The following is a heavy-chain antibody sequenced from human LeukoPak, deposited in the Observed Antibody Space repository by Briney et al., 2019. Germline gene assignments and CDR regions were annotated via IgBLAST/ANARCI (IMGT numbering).Heavy chain of an antibody. CDR3: ATVKMDIAATIALDY. J-gene: IGHJ4*02. CDR2: FDPEDGET. D-gene: IGHD5-12*01. V-gene: IGHV1-24*01. CDR1: GYTLTELS. Sequence: GASVKVSCKVSGYTLTELSMHWVRQAPGKGLEWMGGFDPEDGETIYAQKFQGRVTMTEDTSTDTAYMELSSLRSEDTAVYYCATVKMDIAATIALDYWGQGTLVTVSS.